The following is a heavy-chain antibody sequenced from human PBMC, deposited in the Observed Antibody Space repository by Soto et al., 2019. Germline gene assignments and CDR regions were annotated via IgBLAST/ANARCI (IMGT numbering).Heavy chain of an antibody. J-gene: IGHJ4*02. CDR2: ISYDGRNK. D-gene: IGHD3-16*01. CDR1: GFTFSSYV. V-gene: IGHV3-30*18. CDR3: AKDSSGAQVGGYYFDY. Sequence: QVQLVESGGGVVQPGRSLRLSCAASGFTFSSYVMHWVRQAPGKGLERVAVISYDGRNKYYADSLKGRFTISRDNSKNPLYLQMNSLRAEDTAVYYCAKDSSGAQVGGYYFDYWGQGTLVTVSS.